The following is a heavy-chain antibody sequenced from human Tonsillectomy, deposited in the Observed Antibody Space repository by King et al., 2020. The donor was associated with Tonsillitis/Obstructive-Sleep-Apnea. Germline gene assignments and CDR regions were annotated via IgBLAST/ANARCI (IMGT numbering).Heavy chain of an antibody. Sequence: QLQESGPGLVKPSETLSLTCTVSGGSISSYYWSWIRQPAGKGLEWIGRIYTSGSTNYNPSLKSRVTMSVDTSKNQFSLKLSSVTAADTAGYYCARDWGSGYDSSGYYYDYYYYGMDVWGQGTTVTVSS. CDR3: ARDWGSGYDSSGYYYDYYYYGMDV. CDR2: IYTSGST. CDR1: GGSISSYY. J-gene: IGHJ6*02. V-gene: IGHV4-4*07. D-gene: IGHD3-22*01.